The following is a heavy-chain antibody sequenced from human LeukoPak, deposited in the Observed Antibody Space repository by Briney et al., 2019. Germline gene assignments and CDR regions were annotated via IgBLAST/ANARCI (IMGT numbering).Heavy chain of an antibody. D-gene: IGHD5-18*01. CDR3: ARDGDTAMVSDYFDY. Sequence: ASVKVSCKASGYTFTGYYMHWVRQAPGQGLEWMGRINPNSGGTNYAQKFQGRVTMTRDTSISTAYMEPSRLRSDDTAVYYCARDGDTAMVSDYFDYWGQGTLVTVSS. V-gene: IGHV1-2*06. CDR1: GYTFTGYY. J-gene: IGHJ4*02. CDR2: INPNSGGT.